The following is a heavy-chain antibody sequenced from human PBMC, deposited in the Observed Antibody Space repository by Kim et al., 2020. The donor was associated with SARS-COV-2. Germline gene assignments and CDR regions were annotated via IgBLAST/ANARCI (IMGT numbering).Heavy chain of an antibody. CDR2: IYYSGST. V-gene: IGHV4-59*13. Sequence: SDTLSLTCTVSGGSISSYYWSWIRQPPGKGLEWIGYIYYSGSTNYNPSLKSRVTISVDTSKNQFSLKLSSVTAADTAVYYCARTEAWLVENYYYYGMDVWGQGTTVTVSS. CDR3: ARTEAWLVENYYYYGMDV. D-gene: IGHD6-19*01. CDR1: GGSISSYY. J-gene: IGHJ6*02.